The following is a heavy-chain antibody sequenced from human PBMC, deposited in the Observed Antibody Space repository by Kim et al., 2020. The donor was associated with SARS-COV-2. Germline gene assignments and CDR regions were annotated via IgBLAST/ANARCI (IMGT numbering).Heavy chain of an antibody. Sequence: SETLSLTCTVSGGSISSYYWSWIRQPPGKGLEWIGYIYYSGSTNYNPSLKSRVTISVDTSKNQFSLKLSSVTAADTAVYYCVRRAENYDYIWGSYRYDSYYFDYWGQGTLVTVSS. J-gene: IGHJ4*02. V-gene: IGHV4-59*01. CDR1: GGSISSYY. D-gene: IGHD3-16*02. CDR2: IYYSGST. CDR3: VRRAENYDYIWGSYRYDSYYFDY.